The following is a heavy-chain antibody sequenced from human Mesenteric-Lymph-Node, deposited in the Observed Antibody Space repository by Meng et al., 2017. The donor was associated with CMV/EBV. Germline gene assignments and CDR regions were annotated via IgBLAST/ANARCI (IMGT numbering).Heavy chain of an antibody. Sequence: KRKAEGKGMEWIGKKKKRGRKNKKKTNKRRGNLSVDASKNQFSLKLSSVTAADTAIYYCASCSGSLVQYNWFDPWGQGTLVTVSS. CDR2: KKKRGRK. CDR3: ASCSGSLVQYNWFDP. V-gene: IGHV4-34*04. J-gene: IGHJ5*02. D-gene: IGHD3-10*02.